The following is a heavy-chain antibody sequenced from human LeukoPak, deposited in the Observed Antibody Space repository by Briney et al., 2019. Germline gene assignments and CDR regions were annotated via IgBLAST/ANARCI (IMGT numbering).Heavy chain of an antibody. J-gene: IGHJ4*02. Sequence: GGSLRLSCAASGFTFSSYWMSWVRQAPGKGLEWVANIKQDGSEKYYVDSVKGRFTISRDNAKNSLYLQMNSLRAEDTAVYYCARLAYDFWSGYYMDYFDYWGQGTLVTVSS. D-gene: IGHD3-3*01. CDR3: ARLAYDFWSGYYMDYFDY. V-gene: IGHV3-7*01. CDR2: IKQDGSEK. CDR1: GFTFSSYW.